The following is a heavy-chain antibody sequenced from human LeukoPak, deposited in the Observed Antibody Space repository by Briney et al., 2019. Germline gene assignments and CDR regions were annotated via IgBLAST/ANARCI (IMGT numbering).Heavy chain of an antibody. CDR3: AEQMYSSSWSGRYYFAY. CDR2: GATGGNT. V-gene: IGHV3-23*01. CDR1: GFSFGGFA. J-gene: IGHJ4*02. D-gene: IGHD6-13*01. Sequence: PGGSLRLSCAASGFSFGGFAMGWVRQAPGRGLELVSSGATGGNTYYSDSVKRQFPISIDNSTNTHYLQLDVRRAEAAAIDFYAEQMYSSSWSGRYYFAYWGQGTLVTVSS.